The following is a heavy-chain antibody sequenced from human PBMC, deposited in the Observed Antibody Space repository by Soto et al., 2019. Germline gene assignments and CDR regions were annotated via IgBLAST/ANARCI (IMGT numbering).Heavy chain of an antibody. Sequence: QVPLVQSGGEVKRPGASVKVSCKASGYTFSSYGFTWVRQGPGQGLEWMGWIRSSNGETNYAQNFKGRVSMSIDRATTTAYMDLRSLRSDDTAVYYCAIIKGGQYDSRGMVWDWFDPWGQGTLVTVSS. CDR2: IRSSNGET. V-gene: IGHV1-18*01. CDR1: GYTFSSYG. J-gene: IGHJ5*02. CDR3: AIIKGGQYDSRGMVWDWFDP. D-gene: IGHD3-22*01.